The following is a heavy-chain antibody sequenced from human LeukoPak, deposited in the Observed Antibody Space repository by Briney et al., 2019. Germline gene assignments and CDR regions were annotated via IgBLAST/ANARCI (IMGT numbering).Heavy chain of an antibody. CDR2: IFHTGRT. J-gene: IGHJ5*02. Sequence: SETLSLTCTVSGGSISSYYWHWIRQPPGKGLEWIGYIFHTGRTNYNPSLKSRVTLSVDTSKTQFSLRLSSVTAADTAVYYCARSFSQPRDQLLWGSPYNWFDPWGQGTLVTVSS. CDR3: ARSFSQPRDQLLWGSPYNWFDP. V-gene: IGHV4-59*08. D-gene: IGHD2-2*01. CDR1: GGSISSYY.